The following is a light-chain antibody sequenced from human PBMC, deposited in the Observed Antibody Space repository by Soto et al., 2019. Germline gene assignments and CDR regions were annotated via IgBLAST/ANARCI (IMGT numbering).Light chain of an antibody. Sequence: ELVLTQSPATLSLSPGERATLSCRASQSVGEKIDWYQQKPGQAPRLLIYDISNRATGVPARFSGSGSGTDFTLTISSLEPDDFAVYSCQQLSTWPLTFGGGTKLEIK. J-gene: IGKJ4*01. CDR3: QQLSTWPLT. V-gene: IGKV3-11*01. CDR1: QSVGEK. CDR2: DIS.